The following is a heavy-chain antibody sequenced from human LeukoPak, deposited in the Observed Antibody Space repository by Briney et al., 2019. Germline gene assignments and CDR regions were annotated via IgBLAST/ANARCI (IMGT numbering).Heavy chain of an antibody. CDR3: AKDLGMAVTGSPFDY. D-gene: IGHD6-19*01. J-gene: IGHJ4*02. CDR1: GFTFSSFA. V-gene: IGHV3-23*01. CDR2: ISGSSTST. Sequence: GGSLRLSCAASGFTFSSFAMSWVRRAPGKGLERVSTISGSSTSTYCADSVQGRFTVSRDNSKSTLFLQMNSLRAEDTAIYYCAKDLGMAVTGSPFDYWGQGTLVTVSS.